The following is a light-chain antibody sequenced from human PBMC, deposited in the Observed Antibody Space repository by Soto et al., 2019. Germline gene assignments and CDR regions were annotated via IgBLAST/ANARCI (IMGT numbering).Light chain of an antibody. Sequence: EIVMTQSPATLSVSPGERATLSCRASQSVSSNLAWYQQKPGQAPRLLIYGASTRATGIPARFSGSGSGTEFTITISSLQSEDFAVYYCQQYGSSPYTFGLGTKLEIK. J-gene: IGKJ2*01. V-gene: IGKV3-15*01. CDR2: GAS. CDR1: QSVSSN. CDR3: QQYGSSPYT.